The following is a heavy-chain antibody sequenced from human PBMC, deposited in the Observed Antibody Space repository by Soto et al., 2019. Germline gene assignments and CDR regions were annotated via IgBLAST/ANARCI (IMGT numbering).Heavy chain of an antibody. CDR3: ARTYDSSGYYSETFDY. V-gene: IGHV4-34*01. CDR1: GGSISGYY. J-gene: IGHJ4*02. CDR2: INHSGST. Sequence: SETLSLTCAVSGGSISGYYWSWIRQPPGKGLEWIGEINHSGSTNYNPSLKSRVTISVDTSKNQFSLKLSSVTAADTAVYYCARTYDSSGYYSETFDYWGQGTLVTVSS. D-gene: IGHD3-22*01.